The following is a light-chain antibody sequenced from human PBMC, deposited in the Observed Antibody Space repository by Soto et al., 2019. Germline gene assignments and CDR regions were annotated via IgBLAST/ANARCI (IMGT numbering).Light chain of an antibody. J-gene: IGKJ2*01. CDR1: HFISNF. V-gene: IGKV1-27*01. Sequence: DIQMTQSPSSLSASAGDSVTITRRASHFISNFLAWYHLRPGKPPRLLIYSATTLHSGVPSRFRGSGVGTDFTLTISGLQPEDAGTYYCQSCRNVPYIFAQGTRVE. CDR3: QSCRNVPYI. CDR2: SAT.